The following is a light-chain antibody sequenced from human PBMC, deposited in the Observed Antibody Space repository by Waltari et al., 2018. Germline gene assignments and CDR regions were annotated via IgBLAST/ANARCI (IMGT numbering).Light chain of an antibody. J-gene: IGKJ1*01. CDR2: DAS. CDR3: QQYNSYSKT. V-gene: IGKV1-5*01. CDR1: QSIRSW. Sequence: DIQMTQSPSTLSASVGDRATITCRASQSIRSWLAWYQQKPGKAPKLLIYDASSLESGVPSRFSGSGSGTEFTLTISSLQPDDFATYYCQQYNSYSKTFGQGTKVEIK.